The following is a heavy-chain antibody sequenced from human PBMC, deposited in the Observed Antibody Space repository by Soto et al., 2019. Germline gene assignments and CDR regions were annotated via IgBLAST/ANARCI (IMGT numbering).Heavy chain of an antibody. CDR3: AREDNCSSTSCSYGMDV. J-gene: IGHJ6*02. Sequence: QVQLQESGPGLVKPSQTLSLTCTVSGGSISSGGYYWSWIRQHSGKGLEWIGYIYYSGSTYYNPSLKRRVTISVDTSKNQFSLKLSSVTAADTAVYYCAREDNCSSTSCSYGMDVWGQGTTVTVSS. CDR2: IYYSGST. CDR1: GGSISSGGYY. D-gene: IGHD2-2*01. V-gene: IGHV4-31*03.